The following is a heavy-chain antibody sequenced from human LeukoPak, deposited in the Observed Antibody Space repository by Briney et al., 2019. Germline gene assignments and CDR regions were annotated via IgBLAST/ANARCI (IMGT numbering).Heavy chain of an antibody. CDR2: IISDGRST. D-gene: IGHD7-27*01. CDR1: EFSVGSNY. CDR3: ARDLAWGAFDY. Sequence: GGSLRLSCAASEFSVGSNYMTWVRQAPGKGLEGVSHIISDGRSTNYADSVKGRFTISRDDSKNTLSLQMNSLRVQDSVVYYWARDLAWGAFDYWGEGALVTVSS. J-gene: IGHJ4*02. V-gene: IGHV3-53*01.